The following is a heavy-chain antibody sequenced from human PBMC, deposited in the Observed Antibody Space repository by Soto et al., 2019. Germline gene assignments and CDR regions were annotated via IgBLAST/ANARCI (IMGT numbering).Heavy chain of an antibody. CDR3: AKDWGDVGFGSSGWYIGAFDAFDI. D-gene: IGHD6-19*01. CDR1: GFSFSSQA. Sequence: GGSLRLSCAASGFSFSSQAMSWVRQAPGKGLEWVSGISGSGSSTYYADSVKGRFTISRDNSKNTLYLQMNSLRAEDTAVYYCAKDWGDVGFGSSGWYIGAFDAFDIWGQGTMVTVSS. J-gene: IGHJ3*02. V-gene: IGHV3-23*01. CDR2: ISGSGSST.